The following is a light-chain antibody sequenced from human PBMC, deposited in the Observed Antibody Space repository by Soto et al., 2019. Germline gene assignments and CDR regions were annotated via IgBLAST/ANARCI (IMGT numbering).Light chain of an antibody. Sequence: SYELTQPPSVSLSPGQTARITCSGDTLSEQHAYWYQQRPGQAPELVIYKDTERASGIPDRFSGSKSGTTVTLTITGVQAEDEADYCCQSADFGGTCVFGAGTKVTVL. CDR2: KDT. V-gene: IGLV3-25*02. J-gene: IGLJ1*01. CDR1: TLSEQH. CDR3: QSADFGGTCV.